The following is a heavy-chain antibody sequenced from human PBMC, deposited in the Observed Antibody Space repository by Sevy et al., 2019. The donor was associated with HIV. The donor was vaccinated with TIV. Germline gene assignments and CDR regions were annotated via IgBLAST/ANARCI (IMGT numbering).Heavy chain of an antibody. J-gene: IGHJ4*02. V-gene: IGHV3-7*01. CDR1: GFSLNNYW. D-gene: IGHD2-2*02. CDR2: VNQDGSVK. Sequence: GGSLRLSCVASGFSLNNYWMNWVRQAPGKGLEWVANVNQDGSVKYYVDSVKGRFTISRDNARNLMYLQMNSLRVEDTALYYCVRAIQLDCSFWGQGTLVTVSS. CDR3: VRAIQLDCSF.